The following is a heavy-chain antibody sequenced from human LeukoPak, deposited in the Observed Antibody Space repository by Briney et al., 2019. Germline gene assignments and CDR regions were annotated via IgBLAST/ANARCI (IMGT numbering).Heavy chain of an antibody. V-gene: IGHV1-2*02. D-gene: IGHD6-13*01. CDR1: GYSFTSYY. Sequence: GASVKVSCKTSGYSFTSYYIHWVRQAPGQGLEWMGWINPSSGGTEYAQKFQGGVTMTGDTSISTAYMELSRLRSDDTAVYYCARDRGSSWYVDYWGQGTLVTVSS. J-gene: IGHJ4*02. CDR2: INPSSGGT. CDR3: ARDRGSSWYVDY.